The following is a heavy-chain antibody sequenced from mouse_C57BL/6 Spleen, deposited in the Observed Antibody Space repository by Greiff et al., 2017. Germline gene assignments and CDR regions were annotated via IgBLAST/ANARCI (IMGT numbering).Heavy chain of an antibody. CDR3: ARRGDYYGSSHFDY. Sequence: VQLQQSGAELVKPGASVKLSCKASGYTFTEYTIHWVKQRPGQGLEWIGWFYPGSGSIKYNEKFKDKATLTAAHSSSTVYLGHSRLTSEDSAVYFCARRGDYYGSSHFDYWGQGTTLTVSS. J-gene: IGHJ2*01. V-gene: IGHV1-62-2*01. CDR1: GYTFTEYT. CDR2: FYPGSGSI. D-gene: IGHD1-1*01.